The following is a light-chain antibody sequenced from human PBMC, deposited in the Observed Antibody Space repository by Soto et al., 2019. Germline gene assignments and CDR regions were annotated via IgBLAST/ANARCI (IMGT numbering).Light chain of an antibody. J-gene: IGKJ1*01. Sequence: DIHMTQAPSSLSASVGDRVIITCRASQSLSNSLAWYQQKPGKAPKLLIYEASSLESGVPSRFRGSGSGTEFTLTISSLQPDDFATYYCQQYHSFSWTFGQGTKVEI. V-gene: IGKV1-5*03. CDR3: QQYHSFSWT. CDR1: QSLSNS. CDR2: EAS.